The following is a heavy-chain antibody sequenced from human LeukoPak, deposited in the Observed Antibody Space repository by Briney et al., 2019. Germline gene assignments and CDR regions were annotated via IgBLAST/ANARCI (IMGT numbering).Heavy chain of an antibody. CDR2: INHNGNT. V-gene: IGHV4-34*01. CDR1: GDSFSTFY. CDR3: ATMSVSAMFYLHY. Sequence: PSETLSLTCAVSGDSFSTFYWSWIRQSPGKGLEWIGDINHNGNTNYNPSLKGRVTISVGTSRNLFSLRLASVTAADTAVYYCATMSVSAMFYLHYWGQGALVTVSS. J-gene: IGHJ4*02. D-gene: IGHD2-8*01.